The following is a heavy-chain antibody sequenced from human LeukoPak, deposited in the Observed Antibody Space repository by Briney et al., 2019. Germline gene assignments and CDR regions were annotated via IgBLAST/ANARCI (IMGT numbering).Heavy chain of an antibody. CDR1: GFTFSSHW. Sequence: GGSLRLSCAASGFTFSSHWMSWVRQAPGKGLEWVANINQDGSEENCVDSVKGRFTISRDNARNSLYLQMNSLRGEDTAVYHCARAKIGFTIFDYWGQGTLVTVSS. CDR3: ARAKIGFTIFDY. J-gene: IGHJ4*02. V-gene: IGHV3-7*01. CDR2: INQDGSEE. D-gene: IGHD3-3*01.